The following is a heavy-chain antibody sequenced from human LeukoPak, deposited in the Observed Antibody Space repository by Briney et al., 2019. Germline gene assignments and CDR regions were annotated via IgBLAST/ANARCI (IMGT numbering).Heavy chain of an antibody. J-gene: IGHJ4*02. CDR1: GGSISSYY. CDR2: IYYSGST. CDR3: ARHGYDFWSGYDY. D-gene: IGHD3-3*01. Sequence: SETLSLTCTVSGGSISSYYWSWIRQPPGKGLEWIGSIYYSGSTYYNPSLKSRVTISVDTSKNQFSLKLSSVTAADTAVYYCARHGYDFWSGYDYWGQGTLVTASS. V-gene: IGHV4-39*01.